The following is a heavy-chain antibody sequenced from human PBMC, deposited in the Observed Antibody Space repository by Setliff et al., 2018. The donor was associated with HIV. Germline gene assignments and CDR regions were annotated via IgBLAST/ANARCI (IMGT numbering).Heavy chain of an antibody. Sequence: PSETLSLTCTVSGGSISSNNYYWGWIRQPPGKGLEWIGSINYSGSTYQNPSLKSRVNISVDTSKNQFSLKVNSVTAADTAVYYCARGARLLAGYSDRWDYYYMAVWGKGTTVTVSS. CDR2: INYSGST. CDR3: ARGARLLAGYSDRWDYYYMAV. D-gene: IGHD6-13*01. CDR1: GGSISSNNYY. J-gene: IGHJ6*03. V-gene: IGHV4-39*07.